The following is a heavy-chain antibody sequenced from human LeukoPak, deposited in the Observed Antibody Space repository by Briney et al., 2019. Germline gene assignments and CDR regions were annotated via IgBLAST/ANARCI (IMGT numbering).Heavy chain of an antibody. Sequence: GGSLTLSCAASGFIFSNYAMSWVRQAPGKGLEWVSAISGSGGSTYYADSVKGRFTISRDNSKNTLYLQMNSLRAEDTAVYYCAKESSGIAAAGNWFDPWGQGTLVTVSS. CDR2: ISGSGGST. CDR1: GFIFSNYA. J-gene: IGHJ5*02. D-gene: IGHD6-13*01. CDR3: AKESSGIAAAGNWFDP. V-gene: IGHV3-23*01.